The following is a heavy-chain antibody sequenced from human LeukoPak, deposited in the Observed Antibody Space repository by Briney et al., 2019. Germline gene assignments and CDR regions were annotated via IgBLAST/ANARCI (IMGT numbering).Heavy chain of an antibody. CDR3: ARSGREHRGYYYVPFDY. CDR2: ISSSGSTI. CDR1: GFTFSGYE. Sequence: GGSLRLSCAVSGFTFSGYEMNWVRQVPGKGLEWVSYISSSGSTIYYADSVKGRFTISRDNAKNSLYLQMNSLRAEDTAVYYCARSGREHRGYYYVPFDYWGQGTLVTVSS. V-gene: IGHV3-48*03. J-gene: IGHJ4*02. D-gene: IGHD3-22*01.